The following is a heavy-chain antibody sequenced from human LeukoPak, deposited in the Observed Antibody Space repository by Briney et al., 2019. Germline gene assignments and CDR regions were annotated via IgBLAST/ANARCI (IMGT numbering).Heavy chain of an antibody. CDR3: ARDPDYYDSTGPRYFDL. V-gene: IGHV4-61*02. J-gene: IGHJ2*01. Sequence: SETLSLTCTVSGGSINSGSYYWSWIRQPAGKGLEWIGRIYTGGSTKYNPSLKSRVTISVDTSKNQFSLKLSSVTAADTAVYYCARDPDYYDSTGPRYFDLWGRGTLVTVSS. D-gene: IGHD3-22*01. CDR2: IYTGGST. CDR1: GGSINSGSYY.